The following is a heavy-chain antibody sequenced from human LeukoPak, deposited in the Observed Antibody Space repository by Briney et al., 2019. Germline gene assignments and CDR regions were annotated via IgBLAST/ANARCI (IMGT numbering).Heavy chain of an antibody. J-gene: IGHJ4*02. CDR1: GFTFSSYA. CDR2: ISDSGSST. V-gene: IGHV3-23*01. CDR3: AKRDYYFWSGYNY. D-gene: IGHD3-3*01. Sequence: GGSLRLSCAASGFTFSSYAMSWVRQAPGKGLEWVSSISDSGSSTYYADSVKGRFTISRDNSKNTLYLQMNSLRAEDTAVYYCAKRDYYFWSGYNYWGQGTLVTVSS.